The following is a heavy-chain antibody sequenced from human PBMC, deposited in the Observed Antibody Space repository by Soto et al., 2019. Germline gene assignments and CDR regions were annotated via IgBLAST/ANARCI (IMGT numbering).Heavy chain of an antibody. CDR3: ARDVRPYYYDSSGEDDAFDI. Sequence: ASVKVSCKASGGTFSSYAISWVRQAPGQGLEWMGGIIPIFGTANYAQKFQGRVTITADESTSTAYMELSSLRSEDTAVYYCARDVRPYYYDSSGEDDAFDIWGQGTMVTVSS. V-gene: IGHV1-69*13. CDR2: IIPIFGTA. J-gene: IGHJ3*02. D-gene: IGHD3-22*01. CDR1: GGTFSSYA.